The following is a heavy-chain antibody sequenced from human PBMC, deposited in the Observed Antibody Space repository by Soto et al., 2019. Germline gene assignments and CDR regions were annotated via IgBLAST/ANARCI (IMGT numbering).Heavy chain of an antibody. CDR2: ISGSGDST. CDR3: AKTSPYNSSWYDFQH. Sequence: EVQLLESGGGLVQPGGSLRLSCAASGFTFSSYAMSWVRQAPEKGLEWVSDISGSGDSTHYADSTKGRFTISRDNSKNTLYLQMNSLRAEDTAVYYCAKTSPYNSSWYDFQHWGQGTLVTVSS. CDR1: GFTFSSYA. D-gene: IGHD6-13*01. V-gene: IGHV3-23*01. J-gene: IGHJ1*01.